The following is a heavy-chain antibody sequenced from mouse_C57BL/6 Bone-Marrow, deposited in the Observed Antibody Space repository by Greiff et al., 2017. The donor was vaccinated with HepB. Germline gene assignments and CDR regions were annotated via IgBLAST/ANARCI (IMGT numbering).Heavy chain of an antibody. CDR3: ARDGYGSSPYYAMDY. CDR2: SRNKANDYTT. D-gene: IGHD1-1*01. CDR1: GFTFSDFY. V-gene: IGHV7-1*01. J-gene: IGHJ4*01. Sequence: EVQLQQSGGGLVQSGRSLRLSCATSGFTFSDFYMEWVRQAPGKGLEWIAASRNKANDYTTEYSASVKGRFIVSRDTSQSILYLQMNALRAEDTAIYYCARDGYGSSPYYAMDYWGQGTSVTVSS.